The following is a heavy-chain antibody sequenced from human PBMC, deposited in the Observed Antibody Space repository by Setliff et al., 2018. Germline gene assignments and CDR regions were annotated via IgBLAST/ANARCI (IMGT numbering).Heavy chain of an antibody. CDR2: ISSCNDNT. J-gene: IGHJ6*03. V-gene: IGHV1-18*04. CDR1: GYMFKSYG. CDR3: ARDRNDNYESSGYYYAGGYMDV. Sequence: ASVKVSCKASGYMFKSYGINWMRQAPGQGLEWMGWISSCNDNTKSAQKFQGRITMTTDTATTTSYMELRSLRSDDTAVYYCARDRNDNYESSGYYYAGGYMDVWGKGTTVTVSS. D-gene: IGHD3-22*01.